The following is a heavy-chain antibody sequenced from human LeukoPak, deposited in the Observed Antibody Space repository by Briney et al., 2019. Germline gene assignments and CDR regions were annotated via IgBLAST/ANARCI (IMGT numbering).Heavy chain of an antibody. V-gene: IGHV3-23*01. D-gene: IGHD6-19*01. CDR2: IGTSDHIT. Sequence: GGSLRLSCAASGFTFSRYAMSWVRQVPAKGLEWVSTIGTSDHITFTADSVKGRFTISRDNSKNMLYLQMNSLRDDDTAVYFCAKSASSGWSLGFDCWGQGTLVTVSS. CDR1: GFTFSRYA. J-gene: IGHJ4*02. CDR3: AKSASSGWSLGFDC.